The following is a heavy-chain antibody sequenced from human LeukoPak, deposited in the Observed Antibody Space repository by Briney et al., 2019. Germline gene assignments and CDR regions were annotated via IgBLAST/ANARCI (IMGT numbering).Heavy chain of an antibody. CDR3: ARGRISNWGFEGTLFDA. CDR2: ITHSGGT. V-gene: IGHV4-59*01. Sequence: SEPLSLTCTVSGGSLNSYYWSWIRQPPGKGLEWIGFITHSGGTDFDSSLGGRVTISVDTSKNQFSLRLTSMTAADTAVYFCARGRISNWGFEGTLFDAWGQGVLVTVSS. D-gene: IGHD7-27*01. J-gene: IGHJ4*02. CDR1: GGSLNSYY.